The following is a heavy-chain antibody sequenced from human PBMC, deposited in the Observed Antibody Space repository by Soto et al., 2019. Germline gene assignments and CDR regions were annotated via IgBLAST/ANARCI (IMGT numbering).Heavy chain of an antibody. Sequence: PGGSLRLSCAAPGFTFSSYGMHWVRQAPGKGLEWVAVISYDGSNKYYADSVKGRFTISRDNSKNTLYLQMNSLRAGDTAVYYCAKDLSAYFDYWGQGTLVTVSS. CDR3: AKDLSAYFDY. V-gene: IGHV3-30*18. CDR2: ISYDGSNK. CDR1: GFTFSSYG. J-gene: IGHJ4*02.